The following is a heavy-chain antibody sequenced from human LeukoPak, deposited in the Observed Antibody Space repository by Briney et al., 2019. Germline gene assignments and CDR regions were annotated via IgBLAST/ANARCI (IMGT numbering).Heavy chain of an antibody. CDR1: GGTFSSYA. Sequence: SVKVSCKASGGTFSSYAISWVRQAPGQGLEWMGGIIPIFGTANYAQKFQGRVTITADESTSTAYMEQSSLRSEDTAVYYCARGGVVAASPYYFDYWGQGTLVTVSS. V-gene: IGHV1-69*13. D-gene: IGHD2-15*01. CDR2: IIPIFGTA. J-gene: IGHJ4*02. CDR3: ARGGVVAASPYYFDY.